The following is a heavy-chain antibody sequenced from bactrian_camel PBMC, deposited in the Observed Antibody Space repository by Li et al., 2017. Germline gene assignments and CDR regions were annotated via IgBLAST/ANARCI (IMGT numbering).Heavy chain of an antibody. J-gene: IGHJ6*01. CDR3: TKAGDYGGDWYGVAEFGA. D-gene: IGHD6*01. V-gene: IGHV3S1*01. Sequence: HVQLVESGGGLVQPGGSLRLSCAASGFFFKNYVMNWVRQAPGKGLEWVSAINSGGSSTYYADSVKGRFTISRANDENTLYLQLNSLKTEDTAIYYCTKAGDYGGDWYGVAEFGAWGQGTQVTVS. CDR2: INSGGSST. CDR1: GFFFKNYV.